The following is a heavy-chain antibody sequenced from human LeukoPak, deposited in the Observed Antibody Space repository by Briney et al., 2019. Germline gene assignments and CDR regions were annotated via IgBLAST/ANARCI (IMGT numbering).Heavy chain of an antibody. V-gene: IGHV3-30-3*01. Sequence: GGSLRLSCAASGFTFSSYAMHWVRQAPGKGLEWVAVISYDGSNKYYADSVKGRFTISRDNSKNTLYLQMNSLRAEDTAVYYCARDFAVTTGDYWGQGTLVTVSS. D-gene: IGHD4-17*01. CDR3: ARDFAVTTGDY. CDR2: ISYDGSNK. J-gene: IGHJ4*02. CDR1: GFTFSSYA.